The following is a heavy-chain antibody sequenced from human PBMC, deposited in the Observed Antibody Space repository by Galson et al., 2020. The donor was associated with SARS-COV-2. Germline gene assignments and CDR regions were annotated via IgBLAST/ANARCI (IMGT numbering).Heavy chain of an antibody. D-gene: IGHD3-22*01. CDR1: CYSVSTTNY. Sequence: SDTLSLTCTVACYSVSTTNYWGWVRQPPGRGLEWLGSVYPSGTTYYNPSLKSRVTISVDTSKNQFSLRRDTVTAADMALYYCARQGVNMIVLVTVPGWYFDLWGRGTLVTVSS. CDR2: VYPSGTT. J-gene: IGHJ2*01. V-gene: IGHV4-38-2*02. CDR3: ARQGVNMIVLVTVPGWYFDL.